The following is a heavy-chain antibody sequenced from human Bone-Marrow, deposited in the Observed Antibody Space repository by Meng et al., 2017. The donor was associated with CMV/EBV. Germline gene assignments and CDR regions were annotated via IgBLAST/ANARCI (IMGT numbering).Heavy chain of an antibody. D-gene: IGHD2-8*02. CDR3: ATRDFAWSHGDFDY. V-gene: IGHV3-53*01. CDR1: GFSVSSKF. CDR2: IYSGGNT. Sequence: GGSLRLSCAASGFSVSSKFMSWVRQAPGKGLEWVSIIYSGGNTYYIDSVRGRFTVYRDISENTLYLQMDGLGAEDTAFYYCATRDFAWSHGDFDYWGQGTLVTVSS. J-gene: IGHJ4*02.